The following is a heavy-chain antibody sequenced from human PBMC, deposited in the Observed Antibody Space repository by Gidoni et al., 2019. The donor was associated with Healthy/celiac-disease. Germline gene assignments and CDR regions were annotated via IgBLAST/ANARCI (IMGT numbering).Heavy chain of an antibody. CDR2: IDWDDDK. Sequence: QVTLRESGPALVKPTQTLTLTCTFSGFSLSTSGMCVSWIRQPPGKALEWLALIDWDDDKYYSTSLKTRLTISKDTSKNQVVLTMTNMDPVDTATYYCAYGSGSYYSYYGMDVWGQGTTVTVSS. D-gene: IGHD3-10*01. J-gene: IGHJ6*02. V-gene: IGHV2-70*01. CDR1: GFSLSTSGMC. CDR3: AYGSGSYYSYYGMDV.